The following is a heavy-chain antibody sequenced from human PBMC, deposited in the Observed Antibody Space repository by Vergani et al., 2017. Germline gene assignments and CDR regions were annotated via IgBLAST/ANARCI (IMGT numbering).Heavy chain of an antibody. J-gene: IGHJ6*03. Sequence: EVQLVESGGGLVQPGGSLRLSCAASGFTFSSYSMNWVRQAPGKGLEWVSYISSSSSTIYYADSVKGRFTISRENAQNSLYLQMNSLRAEDTAVYYCASPSPAPYNWNGYYYYYMYVWGKGTTVTVSS. CDR3: ASPSPAPYNWNGYYYYYMYV. CDR1: GFTFSSYS. D-gene: IGHD1-20*01. V-gene: IGHV3-48*01. CDR2: ISSSSSTI.